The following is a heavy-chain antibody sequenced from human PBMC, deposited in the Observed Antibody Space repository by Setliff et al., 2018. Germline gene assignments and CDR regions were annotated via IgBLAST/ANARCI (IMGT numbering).Heavy chain of an antibody. V-gene: IGHV2-70*11. J-gene: IGHJ4*02. D-gene: IGHD3-22*01. CDR2: IDWDDDK. Sequence: SGPTLVNPTQTLTLTCTFSGFSLSTSGMCVGWIRQPPGKALEWLARIDWDDDKYYSTSLRTRLTISKDTSKNQVVLTMTNMDPVDTATYYCARIRSTDYYDSSGSYDYWGQGTLVTVSS. CDR3: ARIRSTDYYDSSGSYDY. CDR1: GFSLSTSGMC.